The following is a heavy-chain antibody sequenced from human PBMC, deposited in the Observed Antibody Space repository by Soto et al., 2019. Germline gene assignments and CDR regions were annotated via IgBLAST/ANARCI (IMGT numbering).Heavy chain of an antibody. J-gene: IGHJ4*02. CDR1: GGSISSSSYY. CDR2: FYYRGST. D-gene: IGHD2-21*01. Sequence: SETLSLTCTVSGGSISSSSYYWGWIRQPPGNGLGRTGSFYYRGSTSYNPSLNSRVTISVDTSKNQFSLKLSSVTAADTAVYYCARRPNVGIAFDYWGQGTLVTVSS. CDR3: ARRPNVGIAFDY. V-gene: IGHV4-39*01.